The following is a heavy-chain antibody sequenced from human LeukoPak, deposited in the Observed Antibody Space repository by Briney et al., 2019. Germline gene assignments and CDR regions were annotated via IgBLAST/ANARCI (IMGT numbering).Heavy chain of an antibody. J-gene: IGHJ6*03. Sequence: PSETLSLTSTVAGGSISGANSYWSCLRQPPGRGLKWIGNIDSDGTSHYSPHLKSRVPISLGTSKSDFFLKLTSVVAADTAVYYCARVIEYGGYYFYYYMDVWGKGTTVTVSS. CDR3: ARVIEYGGYYFYYYMDV. D-gene: IGHD3-22*01. CDR1: GGSISGANSY. CDR2: IDSDGTS. V-gene: IGHV4-39*02.